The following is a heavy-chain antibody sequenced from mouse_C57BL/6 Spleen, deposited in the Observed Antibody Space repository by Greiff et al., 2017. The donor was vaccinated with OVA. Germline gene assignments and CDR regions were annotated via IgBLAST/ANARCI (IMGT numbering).Heavy chain of an antibody. V-gene: IGHV1-52*01. J-gene: IGHJ3*01. CDR3: AREDYGNPAWFAY. D-gene: IGHD2-1*01. CDR2: IDPSDSET. Sequence: VQLQQPGAELVRPGSSVKLSCKASGYTFTSYWMPWVKQRPIQGLEWIGNIDPSDSETHYNQKFKDKATLTVDKSSSTAYMQLSSLTSEDSAVYYCAREDYGNPAWFAYWGQGTLVTVAA. CDR1: GYTFTSYW.